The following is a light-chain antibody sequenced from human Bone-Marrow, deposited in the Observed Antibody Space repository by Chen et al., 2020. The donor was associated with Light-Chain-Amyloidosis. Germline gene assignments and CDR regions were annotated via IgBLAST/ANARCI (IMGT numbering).Light chain of an antibody. J-gene: IGLJ3*02. CDR2: ETK. V-gene: IGLV7-46*01. CDR1: TGAVTSGHY. Sequence: QAVVTQEPSLPVSPGGTVTLTCGSSTGAVTSGHYPYWFQQKPGQAPRTLIYETKNRQSWTPARFSGSLLGGKAALTLSGAQPEDEAEYYCFLSYSGTQVVFGGGTKLTVL. CDR3: FLSYSGTQVV.